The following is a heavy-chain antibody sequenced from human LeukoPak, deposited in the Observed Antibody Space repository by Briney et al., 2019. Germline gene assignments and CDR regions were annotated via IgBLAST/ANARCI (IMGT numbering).Heavy chain of an antibody. J-gene: IGHJ4*02. D-gene: IGHD3-10*02. CDR1: GFSFSTCA. CDR2: ISGSGSNT. CDR3: AKDVRGYNRPFDY. Sequence: GGSLRLSCAASGFSFSTCAMNWVRQAPGKGLEWVSAISGSGSNTYYADSVKGRFTISRDNSKNTLYLQMNSLGAEETALYYCAKDVRGYNRPFDYWGQGTLVTVSS. V-gene: IGHV3-23*01.